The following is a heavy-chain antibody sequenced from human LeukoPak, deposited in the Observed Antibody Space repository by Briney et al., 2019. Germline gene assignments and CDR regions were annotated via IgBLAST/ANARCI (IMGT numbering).Heavy chain of an antibody. J-gene: IGHJ5*02. CDR1: GGSISSYY. CDR2: IYYSGST. V-gene: IGHV4-59*01. Sequence: SETLSLTCTVPGGSISSYYWSWIRQPPGKGLEWIGYIYYSGSTNYNPSLKSRVTISVDTSKNQFSLKLSSVTAADTAVYYCARTMVRGVIFWFDPWGQGTLVTVSS. D-gene: IGHD3-10*01. CDR3: ARTMVRGVIFWFDP.